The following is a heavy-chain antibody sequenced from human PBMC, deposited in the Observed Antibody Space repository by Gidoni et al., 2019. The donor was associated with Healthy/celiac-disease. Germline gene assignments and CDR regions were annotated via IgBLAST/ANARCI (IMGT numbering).Heavy chain of an antibody. CDR2: IYTSGST. Sequence: VQLQESGPGLVKPSDTLSLTCTVSGVSLSSSYSSWIRPPAGKGLEWIGRIYTSGSTNYNPSLKKRVTMSVDTSKNRFALKLSSVTAADTAVYYCAREYGRGSSGPKKSSSRYYYYYMDVWGKGTTVTVSS. J-gene: IGHJ6*03. CDR1: GVSLSSSY. CDR3: AREYGRGSSGPKKSSSRYYYYYMDV. D-gene: IGHD6-6*01. V-gene: IGHV4-4*07.